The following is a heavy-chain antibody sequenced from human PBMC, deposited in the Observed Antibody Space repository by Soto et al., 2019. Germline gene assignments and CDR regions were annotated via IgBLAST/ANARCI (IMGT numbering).Heavy chain of an antibody. CDR3: ARAKYDYVWGSYRPAFDY. Sequence: SSETLSLTCAVYGGSFSGYYWSWIRQPPGMGLEWIGEINHSGSTNYNPSLKSRVTISVDTSKNQFSLKLSSVTAADTAVYYCARAKYDYVWGSYRPAFDYWGQGTLVTVSS. J-gene: IGHJ4*02. V-gene: IGHV4-34*01. D-gene: IGHD3-16*02. CDR2: INHSGST. CDR1: GGSFSGYY.